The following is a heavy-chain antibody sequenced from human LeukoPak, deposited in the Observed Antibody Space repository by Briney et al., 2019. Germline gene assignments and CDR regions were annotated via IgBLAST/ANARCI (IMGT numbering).Heavy chain of an antibody. J-gene: IGHJ4*02. CDR3: ARAWMTTSFDY. CDR1: GYTFTGYY. V-gene: IGHV1-2*02. CDR2: INPNSGGT. Sequence: ASVKLSCKASGYTFTGYYVHWVRQAPGQGLEWMGWINPNSGGTNYAQKFQGRVTMTRDTSNSTAYMELSRLRSDDTAVYYCARAWMTTSFDYWGQGTLVTVSS. D-gene: IGHD4-11*01.